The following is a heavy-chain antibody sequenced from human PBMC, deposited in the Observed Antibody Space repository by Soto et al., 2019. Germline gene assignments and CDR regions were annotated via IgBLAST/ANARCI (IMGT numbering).Heavy chain of an antibody. V-gene: IGHV1-8*01. CDR3: ASEYGGYRHAFDI. J-gene: IGHJ3*02. D-gene: IGHD3-16*02. CDR2: MHSNRGNT. CDR1: GYTYTSYD. Sequence: APAKVSCKPSGYTYTSYDINWVRQPPAPGLEWMGWMHSNRGNTGYAQKVQGRVTMCWNTSITTTYIELSTLSYEDTAVYYCASEYGGYRHAFDIWS.